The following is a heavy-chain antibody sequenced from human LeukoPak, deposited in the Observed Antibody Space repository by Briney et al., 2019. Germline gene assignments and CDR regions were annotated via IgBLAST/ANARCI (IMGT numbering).Heavy chain of an antibody. CDR2: ITGSGGST. CDR3: ARDTVYYDSSGYYSFLDY. V-gene: IGHV3-23*01. Sequence: GGSLRLSCVASGFTFSTYGMSWVRQAPGKGLEWVSAITGSGGSTYYADSVKGRFTISRDNSKNTLYLQINSLRVEDTAVYYCARDTVYYDSSGYYSFLDYWGQGTLVTVSS. CDR1: GFTFSTYG. J-gene: IGHJ4*02. D-gene: IGHD3-22*01.